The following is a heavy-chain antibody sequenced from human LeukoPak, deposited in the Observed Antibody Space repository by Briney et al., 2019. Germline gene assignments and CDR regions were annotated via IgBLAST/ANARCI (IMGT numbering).Heavy chain of an antibody. J-gene: IGHJ6*03. CDR1: GFTFSSYG. V-gene: IGHV3-23*01. Sequence: PGGTLRLSCAASGFTFSSYGMSWVRQAPGKGLEWVSAISGSGGSTYYADSVKGRFTISRDNSKNTLYLQMNSLRPEDTAVYYCAKPHCSGGSCYYYYYMDVWGKGTTVTISS. D-gene: IGHD2-15*01. CDR3: AKPHCSGGSCYYYYYMDV. CDR2: ISGSGGST.